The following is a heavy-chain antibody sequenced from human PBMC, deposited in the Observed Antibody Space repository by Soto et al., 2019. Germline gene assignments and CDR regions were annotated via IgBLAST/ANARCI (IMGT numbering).Heavy chain of an antibody. CDR2: INAGNGNT. J-gene: IGHJ4*02. CDR1: GYTFTSYA. CDR3: AGQGSALDY. V-gene: IGHV1-3*05. Sequence: QVQLVQSGAEEKKPGASVKVSCKASGYTFTSYAMHWVRQAPGQRLEWMGWINAGNGNTKYSKKFQGRVTITRDTSASTAYMELSSLRSEDTAVYFCAGQGSALDYWGQGTLVTVSS.